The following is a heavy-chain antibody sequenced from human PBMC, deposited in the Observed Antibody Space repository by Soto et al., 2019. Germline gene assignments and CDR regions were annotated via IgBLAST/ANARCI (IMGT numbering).Heavy chain of an antibody. CDR3: ARDLLSSWSTPLDY. CDR2: TYYRSKWYN. V-gene: IGHV6-1*01. CDR1: GDSVSSNSAA. J-gene: IGHJ4*02. D-gene: IGHD6-13*01. Sequence: SQTLSLTCAISGDSVSSNSAAWNWIRQSPSRGLEWLGRTYYRSKWYNDYAVSVKSRITINPDKSKNQFSLQLNSVTPEDTAVYYCARDLLSSWSTPLDYWGQGSLVTVSS.